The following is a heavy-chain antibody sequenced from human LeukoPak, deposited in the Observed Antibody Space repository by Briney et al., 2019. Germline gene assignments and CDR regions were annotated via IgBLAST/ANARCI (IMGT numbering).Heavy chain of an antibody. CDR2: INPNSGGT. D-gene: IGHD5-18*01. Sequence: ASVKVSCKASGYTFTGYYMHWVRQAPGQGLAWMGRINPNSGGTNYAQKFKGRVTMNRDTSISTDYMELSRLRSDDTAVYYCARSRYTAMVSFDYWGQGTLVTVSS. CDR3: ARSRYTAMVSFDY. J-gene: IGHJ4*02. V-gene: IGHV1-2*06. CDR1: GYTFTGYY.